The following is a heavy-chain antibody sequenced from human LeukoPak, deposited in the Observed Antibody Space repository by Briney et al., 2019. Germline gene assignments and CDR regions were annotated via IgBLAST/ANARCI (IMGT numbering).Heavy chain of an antibody. CDR2: IYHSGST. J-gene: IGHJ4*02. V-gene: IGHV4-38-2*02. CDR1: GYSISSGYY. Sequence: SETLSLTCTVSGYSISSGYYWGWIRQPPGKGLEWIGSIYHSGSTNYNPSLKSRVTISVDTSKNQFSLKLSSVTAADTAVYYCARDPAARAGVFDYWGQGTLVTVSS. D-gene: IGHD6-6*01. CDR3: ARDPAARAGVFDY.